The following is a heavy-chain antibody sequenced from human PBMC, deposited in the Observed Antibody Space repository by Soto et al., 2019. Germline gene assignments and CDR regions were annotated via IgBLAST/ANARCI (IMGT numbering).Heavy chain of an antibody. V-gene: IGHV4-30-4*01. CDR3: ARGPSGDKVDY. Sequence: QVQLQESGPRLVSHSQTLSLTCTVSGGSISSAAYCWSWIRQSPDKGLEWIGHIYDGGTTYSSPSLKGRVTISADTSETQFSLKLNSVSAADTAVYYCARGPSGDKVDYWGQGIQVTVSS. J-gene: IGHJ4*02. CDR2: IYDGGTT. D-gene: IGHD7-27*01. CDR1: GGSISSAAYC.